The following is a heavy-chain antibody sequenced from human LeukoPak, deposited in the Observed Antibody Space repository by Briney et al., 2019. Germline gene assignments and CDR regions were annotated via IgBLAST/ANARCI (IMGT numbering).Heavy chain of an antibody. CDR1: GFTFSSYS. CDR2: ISSSSSTI. Sequence: GGSLRLSCAASGFTFSSYSMNWVRQAPGKGLEWVSYISSSSSTIYYADSVKGRFTISRDNAKNSLYLQMNSLRAEDTAVYYCARDNGGVTTYDWGQGTLVTVSS. J-gene: IGHJ4*02. CDR3: ARDNGGVTTYD. V-gene: IGHV3-48*04. D-gene: IGHD4-17*01.